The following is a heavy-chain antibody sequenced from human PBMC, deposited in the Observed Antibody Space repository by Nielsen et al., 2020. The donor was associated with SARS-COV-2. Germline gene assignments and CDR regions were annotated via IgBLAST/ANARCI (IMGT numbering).Heavy chain of an antibody. Sequence: GGSLRLSCAASGFTFSSYWMHWVRQAPGKGLVWVSRINSDGSSTSYADSVKGRFTISRDNAKNTLYLQMNSLRAEDTAVYYCARVIVGATTEYYYVDVWGKGTTVTVSS. J-gene: IGHJ6*03. CDR2: INSDGSST. D-gene: IGHD1-26*01. CDR1: GFTFSSYW. CDR3: ARVIVGATTEYYYVDV. V-gene: IGHV3-74*01.